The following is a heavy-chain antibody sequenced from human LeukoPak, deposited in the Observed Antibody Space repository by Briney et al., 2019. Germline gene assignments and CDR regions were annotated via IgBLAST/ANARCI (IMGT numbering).Heavy chain of an antibody. CDR1: GYTFTSYY. CDR3: ARDQGIVGAQGEEKTYYYYYMDV. Sequence: ASVKVSCKASGYTFTSYYMHWVRQAPGQGLEWMGIINPSGGSTSYAQKFQGRVTMTRDMSTSTVYMELSSLRSEDTAVYYCARDQGIVGAQGEEKTYYYYYMDVWGKGTTVTVSS. CDR2: INPSGGST. J-gene: IGHJ6*03. D-gene: IGHD1-26*01. V-gene: IGHV1-46*01.